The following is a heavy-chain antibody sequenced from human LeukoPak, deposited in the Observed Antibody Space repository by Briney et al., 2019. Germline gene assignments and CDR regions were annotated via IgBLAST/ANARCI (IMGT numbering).Heavy chain of an antibody. J-gene: IGHJ5*02. V-gene: IGHV1-2*06. Sequence: ASVKVTCKASGYTLTAYYFYWVRQPPAQGLEWMGRINPNSGGTDYAQNFQGRVTMTRDTSISTAYMELSRLRSDDTAVYYCAIGYCSGGTCYLVENWLDPWGQGTLVTVSS. CDR2: INPNSGGT. CDR1: GYTLTAYY. D-gene: IGHD2-15*01. CDR3: AIGYCSGGTCYLVENWLDP.